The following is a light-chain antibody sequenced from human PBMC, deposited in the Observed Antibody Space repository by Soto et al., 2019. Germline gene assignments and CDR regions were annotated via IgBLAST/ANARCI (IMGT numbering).Light chain of an antibody. CDR2: LEGSGSY. J-gene: IGLJ2*01. CDR3: ETWDSYTRV. Sequence: QSVLTQSTSASASLGSSVKLTCTLSSGHRSDIIAWHQQQPGKAPRYLMKLEGSGSYNKGSGVPDRFSGSSSGADRYLTIANRQFEEEADYYCETWDSYTRVFGGGTKVTVL. CDR1: SGHRSDI. V-gene: IGLV4-60*02.